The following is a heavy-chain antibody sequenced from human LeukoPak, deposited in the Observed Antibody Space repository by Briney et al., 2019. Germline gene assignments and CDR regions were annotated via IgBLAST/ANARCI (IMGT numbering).Heavy chain of an antibody. CDR1: GYTFTGYY. V-gene: IGHV1-2*02. J-gene: IGHJ3*02. D-gene: IGHD5-12*01. Sequence: ASVKVSCKASGYTFTGYYMHWVRQAPGQGLERMGWINPNSGGTNYAQKFQGRVTMTRDTSISTAYMELSRLRSDDTAVYYCARIPAGGYGSAFDIWGQGTMVTVSS. CDR2: INPNSGGT. CDR3: ARIPAGGYGSAFDI.